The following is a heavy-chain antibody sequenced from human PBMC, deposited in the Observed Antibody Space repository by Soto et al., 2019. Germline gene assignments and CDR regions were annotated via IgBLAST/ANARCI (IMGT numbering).Heavy chain of an antibody. CDR1: GFASSDHY. CDR2: TKNKGQSFTI. J-gene: IGHJ4*02. CDR3: ARWVAGAADC. Sequence: EVQLVESGGGLVQPGGSLRLSCAASGFASSDHYMDWVRQAPGKGLEWLGRTKNKGQSFTIEYAPSVKGRFIISRDDSKNSVFLQINSLRTDDTAVYYCARWVAGAADCCGQGTQVTVSS. V-gene: IGHV3-72*01. D-gene: IGHD2-15*01.